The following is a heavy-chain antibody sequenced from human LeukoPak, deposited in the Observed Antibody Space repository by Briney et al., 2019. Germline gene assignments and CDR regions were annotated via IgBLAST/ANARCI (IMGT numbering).Heavy chain of an antibody. Sequence: SETLSLTCTVSGGSITNYYWSWIRQPPGKGLEWIGYISYTENTDYNPSLRSRVTISVDTSKNQFSLTLTSVTAADTAVYYCARLSQGDYYYGMDVWGQGTTVTVSS. CDR1: GGSITNYY. CDR3: ARLSQGDYYYGMDV. CDR2: ISYTENT. D-gene: IGHD2/OR15-2a*01. V-gene: IGHV4-59*08. J-gene: IGHJ6*02.